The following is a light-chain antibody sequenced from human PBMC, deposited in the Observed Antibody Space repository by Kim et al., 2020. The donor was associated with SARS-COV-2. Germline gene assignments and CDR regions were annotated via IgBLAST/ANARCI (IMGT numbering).Light chain of an antibody. Sequence: EVLMTQFPATLSGSPGDGATLSCRASQSVSNNLAWYQQKPGQAPRLLIYGASTRATGTPVRFSGSGSGTEFTLTISSLQSEDFAVYYCQQYDNWPPYTFGQGTKLGI. CDR2: GAS. J-gene: IGKJ2*01. V-gene: IGKV3-15*01. CDR1: QSVSNN. CDR3: QQYDNWPPYT.